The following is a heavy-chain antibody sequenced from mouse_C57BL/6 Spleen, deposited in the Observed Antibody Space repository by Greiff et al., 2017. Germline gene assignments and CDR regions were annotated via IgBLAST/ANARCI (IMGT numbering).Heavy chain of an antibody. J-gene: IGHJ3*01. CDR2: IYPRYGDT. V-gene: IGHV1-82*01. CDR3: ARDIYSRSSGFAY. CDR1: GYAFRSSW. D-gene: IGHD1-3*01. Sequence: QVQLQQSGPELVKPGASVKISCKASGYAFRSSWMNWVKQSTGKGLAWIGRIYPRYGDTNYNGKFKGKATLTADKSSSTAYMQLSSLTSEDSAVYFCARDIYSRSSGFAYWGQGTLVTVSA.